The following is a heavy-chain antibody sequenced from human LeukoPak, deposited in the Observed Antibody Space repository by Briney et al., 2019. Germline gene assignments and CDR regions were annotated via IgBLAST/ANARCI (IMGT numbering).Heavy chain of an antibody. CDR2: INPNSGGT. D-gene: IGHD5-12*01. CDR1: GYTFTGYY. Sequence: VASVKVSCKASGYTFTGYYMHWVRQAPGQGLEWMGWINPNSGGTNYAQKFQGRVTMTRDTSISTAYMELSRLRSDDTAVYYCASQSGSLYYYYYMDVWGKGTTVTVSS. CDR3: ASQSGSLYYYYYMDV. J-gene: IGHJ6*03. V-gene: IGHV1-2*02.